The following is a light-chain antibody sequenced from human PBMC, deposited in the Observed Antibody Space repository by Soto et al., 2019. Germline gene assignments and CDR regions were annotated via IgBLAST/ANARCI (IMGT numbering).Light chain of an antibody. CDR3: QQYDSSPPMFT. CDR2: GAS. CDR1: QSVSSSS. Sequence: EIVLTQSPGTLSLSPGERATLSCRASQSVSSSSLAWYQQKPGQAPRLLIYGASSRATGIPDRFSGSGSGTDFTLTISSLELEDFAVYYCQQYDSSPPMFTFGQGTKLEIK. J-gene: IGKJ2*01. V-gene: IGKV3-20*01.